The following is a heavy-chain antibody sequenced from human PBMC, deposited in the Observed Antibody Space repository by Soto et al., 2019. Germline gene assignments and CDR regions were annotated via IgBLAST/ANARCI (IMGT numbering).Heavy chain of an antibody. V-gene: IGHV3-33*06. CDR2: IEYNAENR. CDR3: ANEGDDYFSGTRCFHYYGLDV. CDR1: GFTFNSYG. D-gene: IGHD2-15*01. Sequence: QVQLVESGGGVVQPGTSLRLSCTASGFTFNSYGIHWVRQAPGKGLEWLALIEYNAENRFYADSVKGRFSISRDNSRNTVYPQVNGLRAEETAVYYCANEGDDYFSGTRCFHYYGLDVWGQGTTVIVSS. J-gene: IGHJ6*02.